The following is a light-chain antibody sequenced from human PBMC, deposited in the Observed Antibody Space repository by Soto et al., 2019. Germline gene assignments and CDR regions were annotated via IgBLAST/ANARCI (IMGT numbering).Light chain of an antibody. CDR3: KQYNSYSEWR. CDR2: DAS. J-gene: IGKJ1*01. CDR1: QSISSW. Sequence: IQMTQSPSTLSASVGDRVTITCRASQSISSWLAWYQQKPGKAPKLLIYDASSLESGVPSRFSGSGSGTEFPLTISSLQPDDFATYCCKQYNSYSEWRFGQGIKVDIK. V-gene: IGKV1-5*01.